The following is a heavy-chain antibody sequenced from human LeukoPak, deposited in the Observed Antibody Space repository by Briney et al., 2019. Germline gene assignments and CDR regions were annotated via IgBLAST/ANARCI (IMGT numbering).Heavy chain of an antibody. CDR3: ARAGSSSGGAFDI. J-gene: IGHJ3*02. V-gene: IGHV3-23*01. Sequence: GGSLRLSCAASGFTFSSYGMSWVRQAPGKGLEWVSAISGSGGSTYYADSVKGRFTISGDNAKNSLYLQMNSLRAEDTAVYYCARAGSSSGGAFDIWGQGTMVTVSS. CDR1: GFTFSSYG. D-gene: IGHD6-13*01. CDR2: ISGSGGST.